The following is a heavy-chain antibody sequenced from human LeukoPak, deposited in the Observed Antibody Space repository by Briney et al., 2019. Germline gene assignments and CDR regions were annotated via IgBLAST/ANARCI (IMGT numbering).Heavy chain of an antibody. CDR1: GFTSVDYG. V-gene: IGHV3-20*04. D-gene: IGHD1-26*01. J-gene: IGHJ4*02. CDR3: TSTGIWGATTGVGLFDF. Sequence: GGSLILSCSASGFTSVDYGMSWVRQAPGKGLQGVSGIIWNGGSTNYAAAVKDRFTIFCDNATNSLQLQMNSLRDEDTALYYCTSTGIWGATTGVGLFDFWGQGTLVTVSS. CDR2: IIWNGGST.